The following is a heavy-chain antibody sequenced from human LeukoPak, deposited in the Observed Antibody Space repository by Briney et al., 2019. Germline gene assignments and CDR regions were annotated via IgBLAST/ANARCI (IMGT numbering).Heavy chain of an antibody. CDR3: ARFDYYGSGSQFDY. CDR1: GFTFSSYA. CDR2: ISGSGGST. V-gene: IGHV3-23*01. D-gene: IGHD3-10*01. J-gene: IGHJ4*02. Sequence: GGSLRLSCAASGFTFSSYAMSWVRQAPGKGLEWVSAISGSGGSTYYADSVKGRFTISTDNSKNTLYLQMNSLRAEDTAVYYCARFDYYGSGSQFDYWGQGTLVTVSS.